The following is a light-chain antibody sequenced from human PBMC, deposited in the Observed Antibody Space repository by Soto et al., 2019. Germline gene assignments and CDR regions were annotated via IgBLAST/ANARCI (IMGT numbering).Light chain of an antibody. J-gene: IGKJ5*01. CDR1: QSVSSN. CDR2: GAS. Sequence: EIVMTQSPATLSVSPGERATLSCMAIQSVSSNLAWYQQKPGQAPRLLFYGASTGATGLPARFSGSGSGTDFTLTISSLEHEDFAIYYCQQRYNWPPITFGQGTRLEIK. CDR3: QQRYNWPPIT. V-gene: IGKV3-15*01.